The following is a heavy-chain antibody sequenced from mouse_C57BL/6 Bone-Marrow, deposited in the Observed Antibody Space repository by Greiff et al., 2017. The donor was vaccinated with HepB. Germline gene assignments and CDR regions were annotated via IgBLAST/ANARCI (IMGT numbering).Heavy chain of an antibody. CDR3: AKIYSTTGDWYFDY. CDR1: GFSLTSYG. D-gene: IGHD1-1*01. J-gene: IGHJ1*03. V-gene: IGHV2-9*01. Sequence: VKLQESGPGLVAPSQSLSISCTVSGFSLTSYGVDWVRQPPGKGLEWLGVIWGGGSTNYNSALMSRLSISKDNSKSQVFVKMNSLQTDDTAMYYCAKIYSTTGDWYFDYWGTGTTVTVSS. CDR2: IWGGGST.